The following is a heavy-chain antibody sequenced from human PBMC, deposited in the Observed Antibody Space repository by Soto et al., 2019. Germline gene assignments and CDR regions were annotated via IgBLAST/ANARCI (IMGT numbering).Heavy chain of an antibody. V-gene: IGHV3-9*01. D-gene: IGHD3-10*01. CDR3: AKDITMVRGVIIPSAFDI. CDR2: ISWNSGSI. Sequence: GGSLRLSCAASGFTFDDYAMHWVRQAPGKGLEWVSGISWNSGSIGYADSVKGRFTISRDNAKNSLYLQMNSLRAEDTALYYCAKDITMVRGVIIPSAFDIWGQGTMVTVSS. CDR1: GFTFDDYA. J-gene: IGHJ3*02.